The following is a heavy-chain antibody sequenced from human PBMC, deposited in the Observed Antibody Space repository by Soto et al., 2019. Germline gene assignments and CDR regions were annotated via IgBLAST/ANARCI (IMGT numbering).Heavy chain of an antibody. CDR3: ARRAWHLRDAFHI. J-gene: IGHJ3*02. V-gene: IGHV4-59*01. D-gene: IGHD1-26*01. Sequence: QVQLQESGPGLVKPSETLSLTCTVSGGSISGYYWSWIRQPPGQGLDWSGYIHYNGNTNYNVSLKSWVTISLDPSTSHFSLKLCSVTAADTAVDYCARRAWHLRDAFHIWGPGTMVPVSS. CDR1: GGSISGYY. CDR2: IHYNGNT.